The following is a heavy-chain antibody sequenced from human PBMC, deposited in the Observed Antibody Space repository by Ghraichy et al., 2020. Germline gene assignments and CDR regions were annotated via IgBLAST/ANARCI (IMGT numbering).Heavy chain of an antibody. CDR3: ARGEGYSYGYTYYYGMDV. J-gene: IGHJ6*04. D-gene: IGHD5-18*01. CDR2: IYSGGST. V-gene: IGHV3-66*01. CDR1: VFTVSSNY. Sequence: GGSLRLSCAASVFTVSSNYMSWVRQAPGKGLEWVSVIYSGGSTNYADSVKGRFTISRDNSKNTLYLQMNSLRAEDTAVYYCARGEGYSYGYTYYYGMDVWGKGTTV.